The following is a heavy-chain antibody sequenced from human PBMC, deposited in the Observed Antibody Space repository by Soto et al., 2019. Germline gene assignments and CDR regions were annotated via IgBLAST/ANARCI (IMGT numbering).Heavy chain of an antibody. Sequence: LRLSCAASGFTFSNYAMSWVRQAPGKGLEWVSTISGRGGNTYYADSVKGRFTISRDNSRNTLYLQMDSLRVEDSAVYSCAKAGCSGGTCYLYYFDYWGQGALVTV. CDR2: ISGRGGNT. D-gene: IGHD2-15*01. CDR1: GFTFSNYA. J-gene: IGHJ4*02. V-gene: IGHV3-23*01. CDR3: AKAGCSGGTCYLYYFDY.